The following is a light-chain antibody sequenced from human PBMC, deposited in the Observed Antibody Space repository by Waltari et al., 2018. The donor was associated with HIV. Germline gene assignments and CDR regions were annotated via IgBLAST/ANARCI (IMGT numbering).Light chain of an antibody. J-gene: IGLJ2*01. V-gene: IGLV7-46*01. CDR2: DTS. CDR1: TGAVPSGPS. Sequence: QAVVTQEPSLTVSPGGTVTLTCGSRTGAVPSGPSPYWFPQRPGQAPRTLIHDTSNKHPWTPARFSGSLLGGKAALTLSGAQPEDEAEYYCLLSYGGPRVFGGGTKLTVL. CDR3: LLSYGGPRV.